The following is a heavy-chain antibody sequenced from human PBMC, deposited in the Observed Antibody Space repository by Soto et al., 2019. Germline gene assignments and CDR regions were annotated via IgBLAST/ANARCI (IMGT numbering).Heavy chain of an antibody. D-gene: IGHD6-13*01. J-gene: IGHJ3*02. CDR3: ARRPAAEAFDI. CDR1: DGSISNYY. Sequence: QVQLQESGPGLVKPSETLSLTCTVSDGSISNYYWSWIRQPPGKGLEWIGYIYYSGRTDYNPSLKSRVTFSVDTSKTQCSRKLRSVTAADTAVYYCARRPAAEAFDIWGQGTMVTVSS. V-gene: IGHV4-59*08. CDR2: IYYSGRT.